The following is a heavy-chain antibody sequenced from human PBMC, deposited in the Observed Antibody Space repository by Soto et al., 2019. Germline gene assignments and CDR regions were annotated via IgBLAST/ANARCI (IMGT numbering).Heavy chain of an antibody. CDR2: ISYDGSNK. CDR3: ARDLSPFGRSSWYKHWLDP. CDR1: GFTFSSYA. J-gene: IGHJ5*02. Sequence: LKLSCAASGFTFSSYAMHWVRQAPGKGLEWVAVISYDGSNKYYADSVKGRFTISRDNSKNTLYLQMNSLRAEDTAVYYCARDLSPFGRSSWYKHWLDPWGQGTLVTVYS. D-gene: IGHD6-13*01. V-gene: IGHV3-30-3*01.